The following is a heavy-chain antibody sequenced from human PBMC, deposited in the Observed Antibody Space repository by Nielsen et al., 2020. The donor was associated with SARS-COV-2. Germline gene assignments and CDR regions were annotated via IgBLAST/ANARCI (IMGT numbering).Heavy chain of an antibody. CDR2: IFHSGLT. CDR1: SGSIGNYY. J-gene: IGHJ3*02. V-gene: IGHV4-31*03. CDR3: ARATLTGYYNDAFDI. Sequence: SETLSLTCTVSSGSIGNYYWSWIRQHPGKGLEWIGYIFHSGLTYDNPSLKNRLIMSVDTSKNQFSLKLNSVTAADTAVYYCARATLTGYYNDAFDIWGQGTMVIVSS. D-gene: IGHD3-9*01.